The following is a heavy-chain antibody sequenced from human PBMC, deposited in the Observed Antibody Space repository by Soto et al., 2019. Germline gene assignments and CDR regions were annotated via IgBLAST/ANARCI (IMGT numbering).Heavy chain of an antibody. CDR1: GFTFSSYS. Sequence: EVQLVESGGGLVKPGGSLRLSCAASGFTFSSYSMNWVRLAPGKGLEWVSSISSSSSYIYYADSVKGRFTISRDNAKNSLYLQMNSLRAEDTAVYYCVSVVVPAAIYHYYYYMDVWGKGTTVTVSS. J-gene: IGHJ6*03. D-gene: IGHD2-2*01. CDR3: VSVVVPAAIYHYYYYMDV. V-gene: IGHV3-21*01. CDR2: ISSSSSYI.